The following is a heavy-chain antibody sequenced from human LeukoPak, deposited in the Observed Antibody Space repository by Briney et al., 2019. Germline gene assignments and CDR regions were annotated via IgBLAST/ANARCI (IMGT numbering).Heavy chain of an antibody. CDR2: TRNEANSYTT. CDR1: GFTFSDSY. V-gene: IGHV3-72*01. Sequence: PGGSLRLSCAASGFTFSDSYMDWVRQAPGKGLEWVGRTRNEANSYTTEYAASVKGRFTISRDDSKNSLYLQMNSLKTEDTAVYYCTRGTRYFDYWGQGTLVTVSS. J-gene: IGHJ4*02. CDR3: TRGTRYFDY.